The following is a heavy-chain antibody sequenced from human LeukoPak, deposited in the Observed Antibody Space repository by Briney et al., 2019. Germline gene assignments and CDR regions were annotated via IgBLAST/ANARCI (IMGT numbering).Heavy chain of an antibody. CDR2: TNYDGSDR. CDR3: AKDLPDRYSLEY. Sequence: PGRSLRLSCAASGFTFRNYAMYWVRQAPGKGLEWVASTNYDGSDRCYADSVKGRFTVSRDNPKNTLYLQMNSLRTEDTAVYYCAKDLPDRYSLEYWGQGTMVTVPS. CDR1: GFTFRNYA. J-gene: IGHJ4*02. V-gene: IGHV3-30*18. D-gene: IGHD2-15*01.